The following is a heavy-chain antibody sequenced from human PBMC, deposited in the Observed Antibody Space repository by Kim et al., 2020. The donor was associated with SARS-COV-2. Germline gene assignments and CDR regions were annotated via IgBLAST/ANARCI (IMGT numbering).Heavy chain of an antibody. Sequence: SETLSLTCTVSGGSISSSSYYWGWIRQPPGKGLEWIGSIYYSGSTYYNPSLKSRVTISVDTSKNQFSLKLSSVTAADTAVYYCARQYYGSGIPFDYWGQGTLVTVSS. CDR2: IYYSGST. V-gene: IGHV4-39*01. CDR1: GGSISSSSYY. CDR3: ARQYYGSGIPFDY. D-gene: IGHD3-10*01. J-gene: IGHJ4*02.